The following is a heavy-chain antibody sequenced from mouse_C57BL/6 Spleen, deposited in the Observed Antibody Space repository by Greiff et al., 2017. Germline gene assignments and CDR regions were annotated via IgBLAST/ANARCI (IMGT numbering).Heavy chain of an antibody. CDR2: ISYDGSN. CDR3: ARDDYGPWFAY. CDR1: GYSITSGYY. J-gene: IGHJ3*01. Sequence: EVKLLESGPGLVKPSQSLSLTCSVTGYSITSGYYWNWIRQFPGNKLEWMGYISYDGSNNYNPSLKNRISITRDTSKNQFFLKLNSVTTEDTATYYCARDDYGPWFAYWGQGTLVTVSA. D-gene: IGHD2-4*01. V-gene: IGHV3-6*01.